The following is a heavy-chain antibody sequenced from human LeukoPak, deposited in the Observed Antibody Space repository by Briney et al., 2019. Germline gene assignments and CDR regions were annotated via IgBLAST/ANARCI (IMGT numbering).Heavy chain of an antibody. CDR1: GFTFSSYG. CDR3: AIWWEPSNHYGLDV. CDR2: IWFDGSNK. Sequence: GGPLRLSCAASGFTFSSYGMHWVRQAPGKGLEWVAIIWFDGSNKYYADSVKGRFTISRDNSKNTLYLQMNSLRAEDTAVYYCAIWWEPSNHYGLDVWGQGTTVTVSS. J-gene: IGHJ6*02. V-gene: IGHV3-33*03. D-gene: IGHD1-26*01.